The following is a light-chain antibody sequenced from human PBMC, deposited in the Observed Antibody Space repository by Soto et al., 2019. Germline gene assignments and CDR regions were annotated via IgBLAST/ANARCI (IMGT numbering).Light chain of an antibody. CDR3: SSYAGSSARVV. CDR2: EGT. J-gene: IGLJ2*01. Sequence: QSVLTQPASVSGSPGQSITISCTRSSTDFENYNLVSWYQHCPDKAPKLIIYEGTKRPSEISDRFSGSESDTTASLIISGLQPEAEADYYCSSYAGSSARVVFGGGTKLTV. V-gene: IGLV2-23*01. CDR1: STDFENYNL.